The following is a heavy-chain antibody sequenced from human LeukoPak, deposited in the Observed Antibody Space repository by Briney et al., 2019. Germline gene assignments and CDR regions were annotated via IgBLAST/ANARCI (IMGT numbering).Heavy chain of an antibody. Sequence: GASVKVSCKASGGTFSSYAISWVRQAPGQGLEWMGGIIPIFGTANYAQKFQGRVTITTDESTSTAYMELSSLRSDDTAVYYCARTYDFWSGYPHYHFDYWGQGTLVTVSS. CDR3: ARTYDFWSGYPHYHFDY. D-gene: IGHD3-3*01. J-gene: IGHJ4*02. CDR1: GGTFSSYA. V-gene: IGHV1-69*05. CDR2: IIPIFGTA.